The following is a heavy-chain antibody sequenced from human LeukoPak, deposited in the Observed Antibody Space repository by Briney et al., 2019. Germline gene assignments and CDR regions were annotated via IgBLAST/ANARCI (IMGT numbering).Heavy chain of an antibody. J-gene: IGHJ4*02. CDR3: ARVLSPGIVGATYGY. Sequence: GASVKVSCKASGYTFTGHYMHWVRQAPGQGLEWMGWINPNSGGTNYAQKFQGRVTMTRDTSISTAYMELSRLRSDDTAVYYCARVLSPGIVGATYGYWGQGTLVTVSS. CDR1: GYTFTGHY. CDR2: INPNSGGT. D-gene: IGHD1-26*01. V-gene: IGHV1-2*02.